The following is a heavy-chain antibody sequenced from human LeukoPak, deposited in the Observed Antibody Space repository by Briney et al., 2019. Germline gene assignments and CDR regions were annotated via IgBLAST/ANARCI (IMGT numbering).Heavy chain of an antibody. CDR1: GFTFSIHG. CDR3: AKRSDYGGNWNYFDY. D-gene: IGHD4-23*01. J-gene: IGHJ4*02. CDR2: ISGRDGST. Sequence: PGGSLRLSCAASGFTFSIHGMSWVRQAPGKGLEWVSTISGRDGSTYYADSVKGRFTISRDNSKNTLYLQLNSLRAEDTAVYYCAKRSDYGGNWNYFDYWGQGTLVTVSS. V-gene: IGHV3-23*01.